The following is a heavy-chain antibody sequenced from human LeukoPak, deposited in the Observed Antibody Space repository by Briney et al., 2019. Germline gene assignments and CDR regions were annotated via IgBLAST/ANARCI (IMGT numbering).Heavy chain of an antibody. CDR3: ASGEIAAPPRDPTGDYYYYGMDV. D-gene: IGHD6-6*01. J-gene: IGHJ6*02. Sequence: GASVKVSCKASGGTFSSYAISWVRQAPGQGLEWMGGIIPIFGTANYAQKFQGRVTITADESTSTAYMELSSLRSEDMAVYYCASGEIAAPPRDPTGDYYYYGMDVWGQGTTVTVSS. CDR2: IIPIFGTA. CDR1: GGTFSSYA. V-gene: IGHV1-69*13.